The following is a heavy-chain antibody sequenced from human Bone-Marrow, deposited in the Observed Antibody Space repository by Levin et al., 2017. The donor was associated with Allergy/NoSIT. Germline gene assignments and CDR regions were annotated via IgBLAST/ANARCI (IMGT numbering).Heavy chain of an antibody. CDR3: AARGSLSAFHL. Sequence: TFDTFWMTWVRQAPGKGLQWVANIHPTGEKENYVESARGRFTISRDNAQRSLYLQMDRLRPDDTALYYCAARGSLSAFHLWGQGTMVVVSS. J-gene: IGHJ3*01. D-gene: IGHD1-14*01. CDR2: IHPTGEKE. V-gene: IGHV3-7*01. CDR1: TFDTFW.